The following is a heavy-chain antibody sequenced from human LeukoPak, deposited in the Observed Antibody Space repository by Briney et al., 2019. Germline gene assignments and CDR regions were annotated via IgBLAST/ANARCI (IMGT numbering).Heavy chain of an antibody. CDR1: GFSFSDSA. V-gene: IGHV3-73*01. Sequence: PGGSLRLSCVASGFSFSDSAIHWVRQASGKGLDWVGRIRGKADTYATIYAASVRGRFTISRDDSKSTAYLQMNSLKTEDTAVYYCTRSSSGYAHDAHDIWGQGTTVAVSS. CDR3: TRSSSGYAHDAHDI. D-gene: IGHD3-22*01. J-gene: IGHJ3*02. CDR2: IRGKADTYAT.